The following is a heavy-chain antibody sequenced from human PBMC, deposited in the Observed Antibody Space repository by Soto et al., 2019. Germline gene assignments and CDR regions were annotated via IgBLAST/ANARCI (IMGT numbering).Heavy chain of an antibody. J-gene: IGHJ4*02. CDR1: GYTFTSYG. D-gene: IGHD2-15*01. Sequence: GASVKVSCKASGYTFTSYGISWVRQAPGQGLEWMGWISAYNGNTNYAQKLQGRVTMTTDTSTSTAYMELRSLRSDDTAVYYCAREGPYSSGGSSLHHFDYRGQGTVVTLSS. V-gene: IGHV1-18*01. CDR2: ISAYNGNT. CDR3: AREGPYSSGGSSLHHFDY.